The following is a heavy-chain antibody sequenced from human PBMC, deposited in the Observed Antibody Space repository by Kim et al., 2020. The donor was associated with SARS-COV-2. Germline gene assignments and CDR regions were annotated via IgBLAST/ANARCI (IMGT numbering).Heavy chain of an antibody. D-gene: IGHD3-10*01. CDR1: GFTFSSYW. Sequence: GGSLRLSCAASGFTFSSYWMSWVRQAPGKGLEWVANIKQDGSEKYYVDSVKGRFTISRDNAKNSLYLQMNSLRAEDTAVYYCARAHLWFGELLPWFDPWGQGTLVTVSS. V-gene: IGHV3-7*01. CDR3: ARAHLWFGELLPWFDP. J-gene: IGHJ5*02. CDR2: IKQDGSEK.